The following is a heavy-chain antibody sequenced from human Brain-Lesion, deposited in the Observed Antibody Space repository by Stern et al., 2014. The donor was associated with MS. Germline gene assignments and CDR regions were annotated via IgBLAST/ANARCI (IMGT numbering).Heavy chain of an antibody. CDR3: ARDQRGITIFGVVTDYYYLGMDV. Sequence: VQLVESGAEVKKPGASVKVSCKTSGYIFTGYYIHWVRQAPGQGLEWMAWINPNTGGTKYAQKFEGRVTMSRDTSISTAYVELRSLTSDDTDVYYCARDQRGITIFGVVTDYYYLGMDVWGQGTTVTVSS. D-gene: IGHD3-3*01. V-gene: IGHV1-2*02. CDR2: INPNTGGT. CDR1: GYIFTGYY. J-gene: IGHJ6*02.